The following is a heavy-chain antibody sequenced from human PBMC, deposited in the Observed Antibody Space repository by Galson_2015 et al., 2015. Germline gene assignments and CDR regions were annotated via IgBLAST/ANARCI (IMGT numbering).Heavy chain of an antibody. Sequence: SLRPSCAASGFTFSSYGMHWVRQAPGKGLEWVAAMSYDGSNKYYGDSVKGRFTISRDNSNKTLYLQMNSLRAEDTAVYYCARDKGYCSGGSCYYSDSWGQGTLVTVSS. D-gene: IGHD2-15*01. CDR2: MSYDGSNK. J-gene: IGHJ4*02. CDR1: GFTFSSYG. CDR3: ARDKGYCSGGSCYYSDS. V-gene: IGHV3-30*03.